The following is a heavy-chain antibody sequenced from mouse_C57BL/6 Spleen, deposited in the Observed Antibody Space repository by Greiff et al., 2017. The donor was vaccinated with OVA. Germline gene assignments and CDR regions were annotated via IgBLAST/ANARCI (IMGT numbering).Heavy chain of an antibody. CDR1: GFTFSDYG. V-gene: IGHV5-17*01. CDR2: ISSGSSTI. Sequence: EVQVVESGGGLVKPGGSLKLSCAASGFTFSDYGMHWVRQAPEKGLEWVAYISSGSSTIYYADTVKGRFTISRDNAKNTLFLQMTSLRSEDTAMYYCARDFGSSPLDVWGTGTTVTVSS. CDR3: ARDFGSSPLDV. J-gene: IGHJ1*03. D-gene: IGHD1-1*01.